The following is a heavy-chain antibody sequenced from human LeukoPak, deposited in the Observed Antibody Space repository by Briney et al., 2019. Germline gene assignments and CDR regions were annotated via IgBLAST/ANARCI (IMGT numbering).Heavy chain of an antibody. Sequence: ASVTVSCKASGYTFTSYDINWVRQAPGQGLEWMGWMNPNSGNTGYAQKFQGRVTITRNTSISTAYMELSSLRSEDTAVYYCARGELEEFDYWGQGTLVTVSS. J-gene: IGHJ4*02. D-gene: IGHD1-7*01. V-gene: IGHV1-8*03. CDR3: ARGELEEFDY. CDR1: GYTFTSYD. CDR2: MNPNSGNT.